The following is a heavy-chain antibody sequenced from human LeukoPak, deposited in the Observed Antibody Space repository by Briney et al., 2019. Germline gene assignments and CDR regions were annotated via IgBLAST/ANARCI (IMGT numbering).Heavy chain of an antibody. CDR2: IYSGGNT. Sequence: PGGSLRLSCAACGFTVSSNYMGWVRQAPNKRLEWLSVIYSGGNTYYADSVKGRFTISRDNSMNTLYLQMNNLRVEDTAVYYCACLWGSTTSGTFDYWGQGTLVTVSS. D-gene: IGHD1-26*01. CDR1: GFTVSSNY. CDR3: ACLWGSTTSGTFDY. V-gene: IGHV3-53*01. J-gene: IGHJ4*02.